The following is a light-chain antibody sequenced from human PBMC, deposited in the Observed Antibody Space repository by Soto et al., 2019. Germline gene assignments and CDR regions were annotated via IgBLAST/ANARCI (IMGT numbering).Light chain of an antibody. CDR1: VLAKKF. Sequence: SYELTQPSSVSVFPGQTARITCSGDVLAKKFSRWFQQKPGQAPVLLIYKHTERPSGIPERFYGSRSGTTVTLTISGAQVEDEADYYCYSAADNNRVFGGGTKLTVL. CDR2: KHT. V-gene: IGLV3-27*01. J-gene: IGLJ3*02. CDR3: YSAADNNRV.